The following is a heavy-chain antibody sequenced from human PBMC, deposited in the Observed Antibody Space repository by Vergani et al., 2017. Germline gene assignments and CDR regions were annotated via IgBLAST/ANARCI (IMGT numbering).Heavy chain of an antibody. V-gene: IGHV3-9*02. CDR2: ISWNSNSI. D-gene: IGHD6-6*01. Sequence: EVQLEESGGGLVLPGRSLRLSCVASGFTSAGYAMHWVRQAQGKGLEWVSGISWNSNSIGYADSVKGRFTISRDNAKKSLYLQMNSLRAEDTALYYCAKDLGTSSGGGWFDPWGQGTLVTVSS. CDR3: AKDLGTSSGGGWFDP. CDR1: GFTSAGYA. J-gene: IGHJ5*02.